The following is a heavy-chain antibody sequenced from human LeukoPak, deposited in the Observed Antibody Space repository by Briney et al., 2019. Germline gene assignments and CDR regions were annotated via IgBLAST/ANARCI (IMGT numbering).Heavy chain of an antibody. D-gene: IGHD1-1*01. Sequence: ASVKVSCKASGGSLRRYVFAWVRQAPGQGLEWMGGIMPVLDTGSYAQGFQGRVTITADRSTSTAYMELRSLRPEDTALYYCAARDNGNDFLSYHGMDVWGNGTTVTVSS. CDR2: IMPVLDTG. CDR1: GGSLRRYV. CDR3: AARDNGNDFLSYHGMDV. V-gene: IGHV1-69*06. J-gene: IGHJ6*04.